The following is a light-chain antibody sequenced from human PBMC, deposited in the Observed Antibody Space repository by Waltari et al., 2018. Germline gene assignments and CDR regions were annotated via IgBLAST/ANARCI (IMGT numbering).Light chain of an antibody. CDR3: ATWDDSLTGWV. CDR2: RNN. CDR1: SSNNGPYH. Sequence: QSVLTQPPSASGTPGQRVTISCSGSSSNNGPYHVYWYQQLSGTAPKLLIYRNNERPSGVPDRFSGSKSGTSASLAITGLRSEDEAHYYCATWDDSLTGWVFGGGTKLAVL. V-gene: IGLV1-47*01. J-gene: IGLJ3*02.